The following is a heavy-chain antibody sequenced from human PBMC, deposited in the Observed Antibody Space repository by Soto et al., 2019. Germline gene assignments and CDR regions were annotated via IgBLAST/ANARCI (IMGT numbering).Heavy chain of an antibody. CDR2: ISAYNGNT. D-gene: IGHD6-19*01. V-gene: IGHV1-18*01. CDR3: ARDAPGGSDDLIAVWYYGMDV. CDR1: GYTFTSYG. J-gene: IGHJ6*02. Sequence: ASVKVSCKASGYTFTSYGISWVRQAPGQGLEWMGWISAYNGNTNYAQKLQGRVTMTTDTSTSTAYMELRSLRSDDTAVYYCARDAPGGSDDLIAVWYYGMDVWGQGTTVTVSS.